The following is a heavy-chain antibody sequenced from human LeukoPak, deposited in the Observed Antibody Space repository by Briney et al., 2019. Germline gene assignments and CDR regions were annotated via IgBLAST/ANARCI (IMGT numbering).Heavy chain of an antibody. CDR1: GGSINSYY. J-gene: IGHJ4*02. Sequence: SETLSLTCTVSGGSINSYYWSWIRQPPGKGLEWIGYIYSSGSTNYNPSLKSRVAISVDTSKNQFSLKLSSVTAADTAVYYCARGPHFDYWGQGTLVTVSS. CDR2: IYSSGST. CDR3: ARGPHFDY. V-gene: IGHV4-59*01.